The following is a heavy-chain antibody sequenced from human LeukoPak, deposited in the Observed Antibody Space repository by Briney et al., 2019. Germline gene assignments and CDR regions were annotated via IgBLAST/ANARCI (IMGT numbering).Heavy chain of an antibody. D-gene: IGHD3-9*01. CDR3: ARVYDILTGYYDY. J-gene: IGHJ4*02. Sequence: SETLSLTCTVSGGSISSSSYYWGWIRQPPGKGLEWIESIYYSGSTYYNPSLKSRVTISVDTSKNQFSLKLSSVTAADTAVYYCARVYDILTGYYDYWGQGTLVTVSS. V-gene: IGHV4-39*01. CDR1: GGSISSSSYY. CDR2: IYYSGST.